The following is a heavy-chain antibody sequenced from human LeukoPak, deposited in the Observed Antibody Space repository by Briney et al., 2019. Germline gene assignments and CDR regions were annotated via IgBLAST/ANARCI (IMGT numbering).Heavy chain of an antibody. CDR3: ARGPVRDDGLTGISYYFGLDV. V-gene: IGHV4-34*01. Sequence: SETLSLTCAVYGGSFTDYYWSWIRHLPGKGLEWIGEIHHRAGANYNPALWGRVTISADTSKNQFSLHLTSVTAADTATFYCARGPVRDDGLTGISYYFGLDVWGHGTTVTVFS. CDR2: IHHRAGA. J-gene: IGHJ6*02. CDR1: GGSFTDYY. D-gene: IGHD2-21*02.